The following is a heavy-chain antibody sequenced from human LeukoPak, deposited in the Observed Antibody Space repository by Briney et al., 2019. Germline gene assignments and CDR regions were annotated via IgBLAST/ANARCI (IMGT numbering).Heavy chain of an antibody. D-gene: IGHD3-10*01. CDR1: GITFSSYG. CDR2: ISYDGSNK. J-gene: IGHJ5*02. CDR3: AKAEQMYYYGSGSYYTLDP. Sequence: GGSLRLSCAVSGITFSSYGMHWVRQAPGKGLEWVAVISYDGSNKYYADSVKGRFTISRDNSKNTLYLQMNSLRAEDTAVYYCAKAEQMYYYGSGSYYTLDPWGQGTLVTVSS. V-gene: IGHV3-30*18.